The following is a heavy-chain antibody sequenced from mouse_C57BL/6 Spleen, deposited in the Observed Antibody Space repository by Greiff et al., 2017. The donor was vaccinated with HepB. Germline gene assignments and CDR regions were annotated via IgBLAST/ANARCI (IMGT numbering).Heavy chain of an antibody. CDR3: AKNRGNSYWYFDV. J-gene: IGHJ1*03. V-gene: IGHV2-5*01. CDR2: IWSGGST. CDR1: GFSLTSYG. D-gene: IGHD2-1*01. Sequence: VQGVESGPGLVQPSQSLSITCTVSGFSLTSYGVHWVRQSPGKGLEWLGVIWSGGSTDYNAAFMSRLSITKDNSKCQVFFKMHSLQAYATAIYYYAKNRGNSYWYFDVWGTGTTVTVSS.